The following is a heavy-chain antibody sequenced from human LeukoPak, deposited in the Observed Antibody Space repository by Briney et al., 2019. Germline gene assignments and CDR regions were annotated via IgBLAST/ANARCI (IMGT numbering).Heavy chain of an antibody. Sequence: GASVRVSCKASGGIFSTFAISWVRQAPGQGLEWMGGTIPIFHTANYAQKFQGRVTITADESTSTAYMELSSLRSEDTAVYYCARRSHGDYASYWYFDLWGHGTLVTVSS. CDR2: TIPIFHTA. CDR3: ARRSHGDYASYWYFDL. V-gene: IGHV1-69*13. D-gene: IGHD4-17*01. CDR1: GGIFSTFA. J-gene: IGHJ2*01.